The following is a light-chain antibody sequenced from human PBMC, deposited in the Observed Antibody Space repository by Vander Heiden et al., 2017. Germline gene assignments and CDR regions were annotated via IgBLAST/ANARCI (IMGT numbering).Light chain of an antibody. CDR1: QSVLYSSTNKNH. Sequence: DIVMTPSPHSLDVPMGETATINWKSRQSVLYSSTNKNHLPPYQQKPGLPPKLLIYCASTRESGVPDRFRGSGSGTAFTLTIIILHAEDVAVYYCQQDDSTPRTFGQGTKVEIK. V-gene: IGKV4-1*01. CDR2: CAS. CDR3: QQDDSTPRT. J-gene: IGKJ1*01.